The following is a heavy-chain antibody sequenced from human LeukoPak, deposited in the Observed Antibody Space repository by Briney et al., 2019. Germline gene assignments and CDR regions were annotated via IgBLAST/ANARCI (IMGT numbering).Heavy chain of an antibody. V-gene: IGHV4-30-2*01. Sequence: SETLSLTCTVSGGSISSGGYYWSWIRQPPGKGLEWIGYIYHSGSTYYNPSLKSRVTISVDRSKNQFSLKLSSVTAADTAVYYCARHPPGVAAAAIDYWGQGTLVTVSS. CDR3: ARHPPGVAAAAIDY. CDR2: IYHSGST. J-gene: IGHJ4*02. CDR1: GGSISSGGYY. D-gene: IGHD6-13*01.